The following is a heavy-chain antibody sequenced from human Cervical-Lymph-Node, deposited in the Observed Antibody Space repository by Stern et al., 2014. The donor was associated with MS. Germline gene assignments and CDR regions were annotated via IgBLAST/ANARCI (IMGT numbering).Heavy chain of an antibody. J-gene: IGHJ4*02. CDR1: GFSLSTRGVG. D-gene: IGHD6-13*01. CDR3: AHQQQLTLFDY. CDR2: PYWGGAK. V-gene: IGHV2-5*02. Sequence: QVTLRESGPTLVKPTQTLTLTCTFSGFSLSTRGVGVGWIRQPPGKALEWLAIPYWGGAKRYRPFLASRLTITKDTSKNQVVLTMTNMDPVDTATYYCAHQQQLTLFDYWGQGTLVTVSS.